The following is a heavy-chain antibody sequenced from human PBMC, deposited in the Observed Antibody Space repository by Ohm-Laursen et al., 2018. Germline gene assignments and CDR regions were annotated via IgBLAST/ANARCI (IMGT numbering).Heavy chain of an antibody. CDR3: ATGDSSNHPPI. J-gene: IGHJ4*02. D-gene: IGHD4-11*01. CDR1: GLTLSQIN. CDR2: FVGNRGVA. Sequence: SLRLSCAASGLTLSQINVNWVRQAPGKGLEWVSGFVGNRGVAYNADSVRGRFTILRDDTKNSLTLKIDTLRAEDTAVYYCATGDSSNHPPIWGQGSQVTVSS. V-gene: IGHV3-21*06.